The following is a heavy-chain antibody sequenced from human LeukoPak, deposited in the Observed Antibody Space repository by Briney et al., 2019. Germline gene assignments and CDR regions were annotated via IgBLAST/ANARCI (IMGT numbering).Heavy chain of an antibody. J-gene: IGHJ4*02. Sequence: SETLSLTCTVSGDSISSYYWSWIRQPAGKGLEWIGRIYTSGSTNYNPSLKSRVIMSVDTSKSQFSLKLSSVTAADTAVYYCARLKYSSFDYWGQGTLVTVSS. CDR3: ARLKYSSFDY. CDR1: GDSISSYY. D-gene: IGHD6-6*01. CDR2: IYTSGST. V-gene: IGHV4-4*07.